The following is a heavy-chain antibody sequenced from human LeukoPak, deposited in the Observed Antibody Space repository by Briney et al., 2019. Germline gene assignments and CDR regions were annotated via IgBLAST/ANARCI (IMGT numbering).Heavy chain of an antibody. J-gene: IGHJ4*02. V-gene: IGHV3-7*04. CDR2: IKQDGSEK. CDR3: VRDRTPYDSSGYGDS. CDR1: GFTFSNYW. Sequence: GGSLRLSCAASGFTFSNYWMSWVRQAPGKGLEWVANIKQDGSEKYYVDSVKGRFTISRDNAKNSLYLQMNSLRAEDTAVYYCVRDRTPYDSSGYGDSWGQGTLVTVSS. D-gene: IGHD3-22*01.